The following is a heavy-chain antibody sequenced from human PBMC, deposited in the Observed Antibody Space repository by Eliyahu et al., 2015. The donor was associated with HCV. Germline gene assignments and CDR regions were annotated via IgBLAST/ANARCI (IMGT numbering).Heavy chain of an antibody. Sequence: QVQLVQSGAEVKKPGSSVKVSCKXSGGTFSXYAISWVXXAPGQGLEWMGGIIPIFGTANYAQKXQGRVTITADESTSTAYMELSSLRSEDTAVYYCARALGLETKTYYYDSSGYYLFDYWGQGTLVTVSS. D-gene: IGHD3-22*01. CDR2: IIPIFGTA. CDR1: GGTFSXYA. J-gene: IGHJ4*02. CDR3: ARALGLETKTYYYDSSGYYLFDY. V-gene: IGHV1-69*01.